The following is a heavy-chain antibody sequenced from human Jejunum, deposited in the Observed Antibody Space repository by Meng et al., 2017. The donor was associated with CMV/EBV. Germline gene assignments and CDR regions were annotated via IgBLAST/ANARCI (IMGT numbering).Heavy chain of an antibody. CDR2: IYSGGST. CDR3: ARADCSSTSCYKSAFDI. Sequence: TVRSNYMSWVRQAPGKGLEWVSVIYSGGSTYYADSVKGRFTISRDNSKNTLYLQMNSLRAEDTAVYYCARADCSSTSCYKSAFDIWGQGTMVTVSS. J-gene: IGHJ3*02. V-gene: IGHV3-53*01. D-gene: IGHD2-2*02. CDR1: TVRSNY.